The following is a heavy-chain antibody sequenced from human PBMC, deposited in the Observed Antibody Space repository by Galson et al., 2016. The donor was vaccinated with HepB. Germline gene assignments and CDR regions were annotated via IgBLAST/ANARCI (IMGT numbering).Heavy chain of an antibody. Sequence: SLRLSCAVSGFSVSNNYMSWVRQAPGKGLEWVSLIYISGSTYYADSVKGRFTTSRDNSKNTLYLHMVSLRAEDTAIYYCAKDRDIRQDTAPGSWGQGTLVTGSS. CDR1: GFSVSNNY. CDR3: AKDRDIRQDTAPGS. V-gene: IGHV3-66*01. D-gene: IGHD5-18*01. CDR2: IYISGST. J-gene: IGHJ5*02.